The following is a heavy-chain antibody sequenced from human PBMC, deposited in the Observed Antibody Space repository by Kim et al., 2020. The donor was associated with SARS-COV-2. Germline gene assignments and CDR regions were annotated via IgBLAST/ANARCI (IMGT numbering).Heavy chain of an antibody. Sequence: SETLSLTCSVSGGSVSSGSYYWSWIRQSPGKGLEWIGYIYNSGSTNYNPSLESRVTISVDTSKNQFSLKLSSVTAADTAVYYCARDGSGSYYNLYYYSYGMDVWGQGTTVTVSS. J-gene: IGHJ6*02. V-gene: IGHV4-61*01. CDR2: IYNSGST. CDR3: ARDGSGSYYNLYYYSYGMDV. D-gene: IGHD3-10*01. CDR1: GGSVSSGSYY.